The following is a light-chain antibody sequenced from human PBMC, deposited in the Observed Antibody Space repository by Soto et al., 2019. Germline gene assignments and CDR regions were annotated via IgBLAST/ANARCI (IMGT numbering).Light chain of an antibody. J-gene: IGLJ1*01. CDR3: QTWGTGIHV. CDR2: LHSDGSH. V-gene: IGLV4-69*01. Sequence: QYVLTQSPSASASLGASVKLTCTLSSGHSSYAIAWHQQQPEKGPRYLMKLHSDGSHSKGDGIPDRFSGSSSGAERYLIISSLQSEDEADYYWQTWGTGIHVFGTGTKVTVL. CDR1: SGHSSYA.